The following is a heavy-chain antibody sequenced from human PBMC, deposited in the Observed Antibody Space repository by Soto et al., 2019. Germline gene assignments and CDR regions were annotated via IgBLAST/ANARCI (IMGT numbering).Heavy chain of an antibody. Sequence: PSETLSLTXAVSGYSISSGYYWGWIRQPPGKGLEWIGSIYHSGSTYYNPSLKSRVTISVDTSKNQFSLKLSSVTAADTAVYYCARAQWGDARFDPWSQGTLVTVSS. CDR1: GYSISSGYY. D-gene: IGHD1-26*01. J-gene: IGHJ5*02. CDR3: ARAQWGDARFDP. V-gene: IGHV4-38-2*01. CDR2: IYHSGST.